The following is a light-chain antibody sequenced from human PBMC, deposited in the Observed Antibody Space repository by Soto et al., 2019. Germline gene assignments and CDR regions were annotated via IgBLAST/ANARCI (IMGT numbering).Light chain of an antibody. CDR2: DAS. CDR3: QHYNSYSRA. CDR1: QTISSW. V-gene: IGKV1-5*01. Sequence: DIQMTQSPSTLSGSLGDRVTITCRASQTISSWLAWYQQKPGQAPKLLIYDASTLESGVPGRFSGSGVGTHFTLTISGLQPEDFATYHCQHYNSYSRAFGQGTKVDIK. J-gene: IGKJ1*01.